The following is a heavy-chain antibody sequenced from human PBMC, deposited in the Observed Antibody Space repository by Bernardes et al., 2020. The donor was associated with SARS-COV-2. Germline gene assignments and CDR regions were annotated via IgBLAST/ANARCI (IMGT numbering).Heavy chain of an antibody. CDR1: GGSISSSSYY. CDR3: ARAPLIVVVPAAIEGAFDI. CDR2: IYYSGST. V-gene: IGHV4-39*07. D-gene: IGHD2-2*01. J-gene: IGHJ3*02. Sequence: SETLSLTCTVSGGSISSSSYYWGWIRQPPGKGLEWIGSIYYSGSTYYNPSLKSRVTISVDTSKNQFSLKLSSVTAADTAVYYCARAPLIVVVPAAIEGAFDIWGQGTMVTVSS.